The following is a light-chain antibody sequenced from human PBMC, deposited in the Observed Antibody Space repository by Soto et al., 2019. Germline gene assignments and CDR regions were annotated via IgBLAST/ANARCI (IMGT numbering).Light chain of an antibody. V-gene: IGKV3-15*01. CDR3: QQYNNWPQT. CDR1: QSVSSN. CDR2: GAS. Sequence: IVMTQSPATLSVSPGERATLSCRASQSVSSNLAWYQQQPGQAPRLLIYGASTRATGIPARFSGSGSGTEFTLTISSLQSEDFAVYYCQQYNNWPQTFGQGTKLEIK. J-gene: IGKJ2*01.